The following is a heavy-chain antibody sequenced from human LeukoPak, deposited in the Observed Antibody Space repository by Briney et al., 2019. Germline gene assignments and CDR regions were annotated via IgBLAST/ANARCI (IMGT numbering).Heavy chain of an antibody. Sequence: PGGSLRLSCTASGFTFGDYAMSWVRLAPGKGLEWVGFIRSKAYGGTTEYAASVKGRFTISRDDSKSIAYLQMNSLKTEDTAVYYCTRSPGIAVANFDYWGQGTLVTVSS. V-gene: IGHV3-49*04. D-gene: IGHD6-19*01. CDR3: TRSPGIAVANFDY. CDR1: GFTFGDYA. CDR2: IRSKAYGGTT. J-gene: IGHJ4*02.